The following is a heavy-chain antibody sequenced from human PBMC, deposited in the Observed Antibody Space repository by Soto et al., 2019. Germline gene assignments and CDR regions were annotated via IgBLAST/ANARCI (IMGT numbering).Heavy chain of an antibody. Sequence: ASVKVSCKASGYSFTDHYIHWVRQAPGQGLEWMGWITPNSGDTKYAQKFQGRVTMSIDTSKSHLSLNLASVTVADTAVYYCGRHRRETGTYAQPLDPWGQGVLVTVSS. CDR2: ITPNSGDT. CDR3: GRHRRETGTYAQPLDP. V-gene: IGHV1-2*02. J-gene: IGHJ5*02. D-gene: IGHD1-1*01. CDR1: GYSFTDHY.